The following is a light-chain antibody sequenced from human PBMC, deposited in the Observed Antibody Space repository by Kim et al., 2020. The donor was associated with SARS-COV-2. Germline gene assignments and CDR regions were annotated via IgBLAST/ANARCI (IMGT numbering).Light chain of an antibody. V-gene: IGKV3-15*01. J-gene: IGKJ1*01. CDR2: GAS. Sequence: VSTGERATLSCRASQSVSSNLAWYQQKPGQAPRLLIYGASTRATGIPARFSGSGSGTEFTLTISSLQSEDFALYYCQHHNNWPLTFGQGTKVDIK. CDR3: QHHNNWPLT. CDR1: QSVSSN.